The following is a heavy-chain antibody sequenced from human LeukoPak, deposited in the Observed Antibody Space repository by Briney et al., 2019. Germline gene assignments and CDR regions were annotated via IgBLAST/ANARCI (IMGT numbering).Heavy chain of an antibody. CDR1: GYTFTSYG. CDR2: ISAYNGNT. D-gene: IGHD1-7*01. J-gene: IGHJ6*02. V-gene: IGHV1-18*01. Sequence: ASVKVSCKASGYTFTSYGISWVRQAPGQGLEWMGWISAYNGNTNYAQKLQGRVTMTTDTSTSTAYMELRSLRSDDTAVYYSARETGATDAHYYYGMDVWGQGTTVTVSS. CDR3: ARETGATDAHYYYGMDV.